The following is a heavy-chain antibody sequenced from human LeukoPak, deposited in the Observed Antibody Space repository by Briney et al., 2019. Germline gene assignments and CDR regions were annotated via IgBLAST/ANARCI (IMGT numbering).Heavy chain of an antibody. CDR2: ISYDGSSK. D-gene: IGHD4-17*01. CDR3: ARNPYGDYYFDY. J-gene: IGHJ4*02. V-gene: IGHV3-30-3*01. Sequence: QPGRSLRLSCAAPGFTFSRYAMHWVRQAPGKGLEWVAIISYDGSSKYYADSVKGRFTISRDNSKNTLYLQMNSLRAEDTAVYYCARNPYGDYYFDYWGQGTLVTVSS. CDR1: GFTFSRYA.